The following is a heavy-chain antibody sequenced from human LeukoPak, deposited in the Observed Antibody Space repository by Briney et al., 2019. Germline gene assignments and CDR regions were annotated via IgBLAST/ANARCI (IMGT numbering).Heavy chain of an antibody. Sequence: GGSLRLSCAASGFTFSSYAMSWVRQAPGKGLEWVSAISGSGGSTYYADSVKGRISISRHNSNNTLYLQMSSPRAEDTAVYYCAKGIGRGVNDAYDIWGQGTMVTVSS. V-gene: IGHV3-23*01. D-gene: IGHD2-21*01. CDR3: AKGIGRGVNDAYDI. CDR1: GFTFSSYA. J-gene: IGHJ3*02. CDR2: ISGSGGST.